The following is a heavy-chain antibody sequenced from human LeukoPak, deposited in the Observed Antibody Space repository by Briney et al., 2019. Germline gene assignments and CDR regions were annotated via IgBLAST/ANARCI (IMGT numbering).Heavy chain of an antibody. V-gene: IGHV4-34*01. J-gene: IGHJ4*02. Sequence: SETLSLTCGVYGGSFSGYYWSWIRQPPGKGLEWIGEVNPRGSTNYNPSLKSRVTLSADTSKNQLSLTLNSVTAADTAVYYCARRRLGYYFDYWGQGTLVTVSS. CDR1: GGSFSGYY. CDR2: VNPRGST. D-gene: IGHD5-24*01. CDR3: ARRRLGYYFDY.